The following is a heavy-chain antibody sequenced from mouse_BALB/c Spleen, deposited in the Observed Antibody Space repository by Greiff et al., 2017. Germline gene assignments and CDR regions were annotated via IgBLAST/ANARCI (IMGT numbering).Heavy chain of an antibody. V-gene: IGHV5-12-1*01. CDR2: ISSGGGST. J-gene: IGHJ3*01. CDR3: ARIYDGYYFLFAY. Sequence: EVMLVESGGGLVKPGGSLKLSCAASGFAFSSYDMSWVRQTPEKRLEWVAYISSGGGSTYYPDTVKGRFTISRDNAKNTLYLQMSSLKSEDTAMYYCARIYDGYYFLFAYWGQGTLVTVSA. CDR1: GFAFSSYD. D-gene: IGHD2-3*01.